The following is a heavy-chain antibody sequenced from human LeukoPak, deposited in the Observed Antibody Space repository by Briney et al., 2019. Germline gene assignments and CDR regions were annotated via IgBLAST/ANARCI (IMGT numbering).Heavy chain of an antibody. D-gene: IGHD3-10*01. CDR2: INPNSGGT. CDR1: GYTFTGYY. V-gene: IGHV1-2*02. J-gene: IGHJ2*01. CDR3: ARSSPYYYGSGSYYQNWYFDL. Sequence: ASVKVSCKASGYTFTGYYMHWVRQAPGQGLEWMGWINPNSGGTNYAQKFQGRVTVTRDTSISTAYMELSRLRSDDTAVYYCARSSPYYYGSGSYYQNWYFDLWGRGTLVTVSS.